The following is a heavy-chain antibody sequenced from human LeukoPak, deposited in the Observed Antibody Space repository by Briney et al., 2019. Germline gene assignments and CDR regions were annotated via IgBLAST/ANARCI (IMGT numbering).Heavy chain of an antibody. CDR2: IRYDGSNK. Sequence: GGSLRLSCAASGFTFSSYAMHWVRQAPGQGPEWVALIRYDGSNKYYADSVKGRFTISRDNSKNTLYLQMNSLRVEDTAMYYCAKAGTQQWLLFVGVYWGQGALVTVSS. J-gene: IGHJ4*02. V-gene: IGHV3-30*04. CDR3: AKAGTQQWLLFVGVY. D-gene: IGHD6-19*01. CDR1: GFTFSSYA.